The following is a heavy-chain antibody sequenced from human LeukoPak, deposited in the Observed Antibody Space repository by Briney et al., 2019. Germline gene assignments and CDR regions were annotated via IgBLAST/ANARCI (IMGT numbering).Heavy chain of an antibody. V-gene: IGHV1-18*01. Sequence: ASVKVSCKAAGYTFTSYGISWVRQAPGQGLEWMGWISAYNGNTNYAQKLQGRVTMTTDTSTSTAYVELRSLRSDDTAVYYCARTVLASAAAGTPDYWGQGTLVTVSS. CDR1: GYTFTSYG. J-gene: IGHJ4*02. D-gene: IGHD6-13*01. CDR3: ARTVLASAAAGTPDY. CDR2: ISAYNGNT.